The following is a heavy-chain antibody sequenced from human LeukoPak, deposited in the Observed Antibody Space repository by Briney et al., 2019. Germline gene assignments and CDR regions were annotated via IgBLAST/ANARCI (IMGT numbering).Heavy chain of an antibody. D-gene: IGHD3-10*01. V-gene: IGHV3-33*01. CDR3: ARDGDLAGRGYYYYYGMDV. J-gene: IGHJ6*02. Sequence: GGSLRLSCAASGFTFSSYGMPWVRQAPGKGLEWVAVIWYDGSNKYYADSVKGRFTISRDNSKNTLYLQMNSLRAEDTAVYYCARDGDLAGRGYYYYYGMDVWGQGTTVTVSS. CDR2: IWYDGSNK. CDR1: GFTFSSYG.